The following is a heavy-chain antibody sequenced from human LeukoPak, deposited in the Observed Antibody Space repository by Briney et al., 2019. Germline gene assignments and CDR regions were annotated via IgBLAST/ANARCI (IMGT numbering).Heavy chain of an antibody. V-gene: IGHV1-2*02. Sequence: ASVKVSCKASGYTFTGYYMHWVRQAPGQGLELMGWINPNSGGTNYAQKFQGRVTITTDESTSTAYMELSSLRSEDTAVYYCARDRYSGSPGDFQHWGQGTLVTVSS. D-gene: IGHD1-26*01. J-gene: IGHJ1*01. CDR1: GYTFTGYY. CDR2: INPNSGGT. CDR3: ARDRYSGSPGDFQH.